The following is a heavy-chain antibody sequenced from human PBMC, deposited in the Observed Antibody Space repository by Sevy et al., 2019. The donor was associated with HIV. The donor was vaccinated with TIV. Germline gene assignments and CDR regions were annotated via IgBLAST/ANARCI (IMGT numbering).Heavy chain of an antibody. CDR1: AGSISAYY. D-gene: IGHD5-12*01. J-gene: IGHJ5*02. CDR2: IHDSGNS. Sequence: ETLSLTCSVSAGSISAYYWSWIRQPPGKGLEWIAYIHDSGNSNYNPSLKSRVTISMDTSKNQFSLKVTSVTEADTALYYCARAPPVRSGDDSLNWFDPWGQGILVSVSS. V-gene: IGHV4-59*01. CDR3: ARAPPVRSGDDSLNWFDP.